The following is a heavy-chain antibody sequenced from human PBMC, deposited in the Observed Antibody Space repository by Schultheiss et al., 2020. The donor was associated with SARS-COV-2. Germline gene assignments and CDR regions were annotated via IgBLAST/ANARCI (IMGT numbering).Heavy chain of an antibody. CDR3: AKVGSSGYDFSPPYYYYYGMDV. CDR2: ISYDGSNK. V-gene: IGHV3-30-3*01. D-gene: IGHD5-12*01. CDR1: GFTFSSYA. J-gene: IGHJ6*02. Sequence: GGSLRLSCAASGFTFSSYAMHWVRQAPGKGLEWVAVISYDGSNKYYADSVKGRFTISRDNSKNTLYLQMNSLRAEDTAVYYCAKVGSSGYDFSPPYYYYYGMDVWGQGTTVTVSS.